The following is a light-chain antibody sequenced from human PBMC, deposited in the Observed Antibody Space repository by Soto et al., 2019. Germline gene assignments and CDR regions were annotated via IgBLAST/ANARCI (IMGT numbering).Light chain of an antibody. CDR3: QQSYSTPPT. CDR1: QSISSW. CDR2: AAS. J-gene: IGKJ1*01. Sequence: DIQMTQSPSTLSAPVGDRVTITCRASQSISSWLAWYQQKQGRAPKLLIYAASSLQSGVPSRFSGSGSGKDFTLTISSLQAEDFATYYCQQSYSTPPTCGQGTKLNI. V-gene: IGKV1-39*01.